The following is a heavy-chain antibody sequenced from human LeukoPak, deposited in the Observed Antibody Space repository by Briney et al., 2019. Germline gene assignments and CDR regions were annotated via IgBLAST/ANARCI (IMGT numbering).Heavy chain of an antibody. Sequence: GGSLRLSCVASGFTSGTYDIHWVRQAPGKGLEWVAVMWYDGSEEYCADSLKDRFIISRDNSKDTRYLQMNRLRVEDTAVYYCAKGLNNFPYNYYMDVWGKGTTVTVSS. J-gene: IGHJ6*03. V-gene: IGHV3-33*06. CDR2: MWYDGSEE. CDR1: GFTSGTYD. D-gene: IGHD1-20*01. CDR3: AKGLNNFPYNYYMDV.